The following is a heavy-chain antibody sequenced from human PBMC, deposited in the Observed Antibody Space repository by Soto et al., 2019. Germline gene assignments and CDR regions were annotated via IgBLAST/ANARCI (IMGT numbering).Heavy chain of an antibody. CDR3: QAEDGIRGTVPVSAFLLNRSSDL. V-gene: IGHV3-30*14. J-gene: IGHJ2*01. D-gene: IGHD1-1*01. Sequence: APGKGLEWVAVISYSGSNTAYVDSVKGRFTISRDNSKNTLYLQMNSLRAEDTAVFFFQAEDGIRGTVPVSAFLLNRSSDL. CDR2: ISYSGSNT.